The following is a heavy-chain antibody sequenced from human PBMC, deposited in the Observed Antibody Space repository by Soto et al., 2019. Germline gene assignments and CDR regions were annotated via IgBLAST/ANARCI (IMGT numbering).Heavy chain of an antibody. CDR2: INPSGGST. V-gene: IGHV1-46*01. CDR1: GYTFTSYY. D-gene: IGHD6-6*01. CDR3: ARELDRSSPDY. Sequence: QVQLVQSGAEVKKPGASVKISCKASGYTFTSYYMHWVRQAPGQWLEWMGIINPSGGSTGYAQKFQDRYTMTTDTSTSTVYMELSSLRSEDSAVYFCARELDRSSPDYWGQGTQVTVS. J-gene: IGHJ4*02.